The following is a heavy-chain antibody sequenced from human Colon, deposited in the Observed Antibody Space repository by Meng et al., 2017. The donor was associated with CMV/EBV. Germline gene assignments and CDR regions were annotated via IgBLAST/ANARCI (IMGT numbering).Heavy chain of an antibody. CDR2: IVPIFVTP. D-gene: IGHD5-24*01. CDR1: GGSFSNYA. V-gene: IGHV1-69*12. CDR3: ARARDRDGLYNFDS. Sequence: QVQLVQSGAEWKKAGSSVKVSCRTSGGSFSNYAVSWVRKAPGQGLEWMGGIVPIFVTPNYAQKFQGRVTVTADESTSTAYMELSSLTSEDTAIYSCARARDRDGLYNFDSWGQGTLVTVSS. J-gene: IGHJ4*02.